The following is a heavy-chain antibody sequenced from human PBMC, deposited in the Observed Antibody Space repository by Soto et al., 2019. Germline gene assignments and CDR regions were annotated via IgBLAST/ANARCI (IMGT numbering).Heavy chain of an antibody. V-gene: IGHV2-26*01. CDR3: VRATYGDYGWYFEL. D-gene: IGHD4-17*01. CDR1: GFSLTNARMG. CDR2: IFSNDGK. J-gene: IGHJ2*01. Sequence: QVTLKESGPVLVKPTETLTLTCTVSGFSLTNARMGVSWIRQPPGKALEWLAHIFSNDGKSYSTSLKSRLTSSKDTSKSQVVLTMTNINPVDTATFYCVRATYGDYGWYFELWGRGTLVTVSS.